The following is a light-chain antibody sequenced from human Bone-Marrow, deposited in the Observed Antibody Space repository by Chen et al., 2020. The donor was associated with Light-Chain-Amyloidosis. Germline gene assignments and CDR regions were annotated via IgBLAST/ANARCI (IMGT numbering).Light chain of an antibody. J-gene: IGKJ5*01. V-gene: IGKV4-1*01. CDR2: WAS. Sequence: DIVMTQSPDSLAVSLVERATINCKASQSVLYSSNNKNFLAWYQQKAGQPPKLLIYWASTRESGIPERFSGRGSGTDFTLTISSLQAEDVAGYYCQQYFGSLFSFGQGTRLEIK. CDR1: QSVLYSSNNKNF. CDR3: QQYFGSLFS.